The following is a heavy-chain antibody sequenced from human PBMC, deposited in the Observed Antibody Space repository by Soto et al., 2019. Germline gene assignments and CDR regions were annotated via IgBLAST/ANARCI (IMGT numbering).Heavy chain of an antibody. CDR2: INPNSGGT. CDR1: GYTFTGYY. Sequence: ASVKVSCKASGYTFTGYYMHWVRQAPGQGLEWMGWINPNSGGTNYAQKFQGRVTMTRDTSISTAYMELSRLRSDDKAVYYCARVPPKIRYCSSTSCQLEAYYYGMDVWGLGMKATVS. CDR3: ARVPPKIRYCSSTSCQLEAYYYGMDV. D-gene: IGHD2-2*01. J-gene: IGHJ6*02. V-gene: IGHV1-2*02.